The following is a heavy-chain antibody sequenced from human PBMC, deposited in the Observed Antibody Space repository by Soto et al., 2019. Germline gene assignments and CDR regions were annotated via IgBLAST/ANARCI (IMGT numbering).Heavy chain of an antibody. CDR3: AKYEITTLGAFDI. CDR2: MSGSGGNT. D-gene: IGHD4-4*01. J-gene: IGHJ3*02. Sequence: EVQLLESGGGLVQPGGSLRLSCAASGFTFSSYAMSWVHQAPGKGLAWVSHMSGSGGNTYYADSAKGRFTISRDNSKNTLYLQMNSLRAEDTAVYYCAKYEITTLGAFDIWGQGTLVTVSS. V-gene: IGHV3-23*01. CDR1: GFTFSSYA.